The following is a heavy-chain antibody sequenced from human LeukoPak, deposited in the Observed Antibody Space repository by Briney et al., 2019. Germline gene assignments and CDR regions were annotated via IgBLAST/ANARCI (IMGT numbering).Heavy chain of an antibody. D-gene: IGHD3-22*01. CDR2: IYWDDDR. J-gene: IGHJ4*02. V-gene: IGHV2-5*02. CDR1: GFSLYTRGVG. Sequence: SGPTLVNPTQTLTLTCTFSGFSLYTRGVGVGWIRQPPGRALEWLALIYWDDDRRYSPSLKSRLTITKDTSKNQVVLTMTNMDPVDTATYFCAHRKNYYDSSVFDNWGQGTLVTVSS. CDR3: AHRKNYYDSSVFDN.